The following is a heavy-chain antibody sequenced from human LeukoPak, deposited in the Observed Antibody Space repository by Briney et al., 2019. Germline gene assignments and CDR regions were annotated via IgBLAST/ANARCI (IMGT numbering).Heavy chain of an antibody. CDR1: GGSISSSSYY. J-gene: IGHJ4*02. V-gene: IGHV4-39*07. D-gene: IGHD3-22*01. Sequence: PSETLSLTCTVSGGSISSSSYYWGWIRQPPGKGLEWIGGIYYSGSTYYTPSLKSRVTISVDTSKNQFSLKLSSVTAADTAVYYCARKWGDSSGYPLFDYWGQGTLVTVSS. CDR3: ARKWGDSSGYPLFDY. CDR2: IYYSGST.